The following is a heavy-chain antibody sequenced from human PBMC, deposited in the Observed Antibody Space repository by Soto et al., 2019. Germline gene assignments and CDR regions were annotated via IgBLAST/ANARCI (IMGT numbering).Heavy chain of an antibody. J-gene: IGHJ4*02. V-gene: IGHV3-23*01. CDR3: AKDHTPTVVTGPIDY. D-gene: IGHD4-17*01. CDR2: ISGSGGST. Sequence: TGGSLRLSCAASGFTFSSYAMSWVRQAPGKGLEWVSAISGSGGSTYYADSVKGRFTISRDNSKNTLYLQMNSLRAEDTAVYYCAKDHTPTVVTGPIDYWGQGTLVTVSS. CDR1: GFTFSSYA.